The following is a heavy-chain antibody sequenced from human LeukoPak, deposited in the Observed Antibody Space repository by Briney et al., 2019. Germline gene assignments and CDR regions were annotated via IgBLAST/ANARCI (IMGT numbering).Heavy chain of an antibody. CDR3: ARGKYYFDY. CDR1: GGSINSYY. Sequence: SETLSLTCTVSGGSINSYYWSWLRQSPGQGLEWIGYIYYSGSTNYNPSLTSRVTISVDTSKNEFSLKLSSVTAADTAVYYCARGKYYFDYWGQGTLVTVSS. V-gene: IGHV4-59*01. CDR2: IYYSGST. J-gene: IGHJ4*02.